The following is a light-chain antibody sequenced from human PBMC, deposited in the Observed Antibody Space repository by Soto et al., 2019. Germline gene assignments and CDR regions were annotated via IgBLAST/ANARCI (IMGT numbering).Light chain of an antibody. Sequence: EIVLTQSPGTLSLSPGERATLSCRASQSVSSIYLAWYQHKPGQAPRLLIYGASSRATGIPDRFSGSGSGTDFTLTINRLEPEDFAVYYCQQYGSSPRTFGQGTTVAIK. CDR2: GAS. CDR1: QSVSSIY. J-gene: IGKJ1*01. CDR3: QQYGSSPRT. V-gene: IGKV3-20*01.